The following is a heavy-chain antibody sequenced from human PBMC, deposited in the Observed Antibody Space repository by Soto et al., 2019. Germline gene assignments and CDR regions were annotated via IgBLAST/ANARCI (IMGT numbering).Heavy chain of an antibody. CDR1: GGSISSYY. V-gene: IGHV4-59*08. D-gene: IGHD2-15*01. Sequence: ETLSLTCTVSGGSISSYYWSWIRQPPGKGLEWIGYIYHSGSTNYNPSLKSRVTISVDTSKNQFSLKLSSVTAADTAVYYCARRYCSSSSCYLDYWGQGTLLTVSS. J-gene: IGHJ4*02. CDR3: ARRYCSSSSCYLDY. CDR2: IYHSGST.